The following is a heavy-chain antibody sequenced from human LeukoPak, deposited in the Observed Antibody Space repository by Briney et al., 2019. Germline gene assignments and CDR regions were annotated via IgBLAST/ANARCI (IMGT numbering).Heavy chain of an antibody. CDR2: IYSGGST. D-gene: IGHD3-10*01. J-gene: IGHJ4*02. V-gene: IGHV3-53*01. Sequence: GGSLRLSCAASGFTVSSNYMSWVRQAPGKGLGWVSVIYSGGSTYYADSVKGRFTISRDNSKNTLYLQMNSLRAEDTAVYYCARVMVRGDPDYWGQGTLVTVSS. CDR1: GFTVSSNY. CDR3: ARVMVRGDPDY.